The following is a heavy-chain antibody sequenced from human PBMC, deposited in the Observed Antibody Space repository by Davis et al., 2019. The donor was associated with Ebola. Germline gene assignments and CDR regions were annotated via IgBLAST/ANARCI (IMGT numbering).Heavy chain of an antibody. CDR2: IYHSGST. Sequence: PSETLSLTCAVSGGSISSSNWWSWVRQPPGKGLEWIGEIYHSGSTNYNPSLKSRVTISVDKSKNQFSLKLSSVTAADTAVYYCARAFLVVGTRPFDPWGQGTLVTVSS. D-gene: IGHD3-22*01. CDR3: ARAFLVVGTRPFDP. V-gene: IGHV4-4*02. CDR1: GGSISSSNW. J-gene: IGHJ5*02.